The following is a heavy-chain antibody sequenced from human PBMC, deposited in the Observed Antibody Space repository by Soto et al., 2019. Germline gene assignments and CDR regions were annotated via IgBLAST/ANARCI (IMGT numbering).Heavy chain of an antibody. CDR3: AKDKYSSSSRDAFFEY. CDR2: ISGSYGYT. CDR1: GFIFSNYA. D-gene: IGHD6-6*01. J-gene: IGHJ4*02. V-gene: IGHV3-23*01. Sequence: EVQLLESGGGLVQPGGSLRLSCAASGFIFSNYAMSWVRQAPGKGLEWVSGISGSYGYTYYADSVKGRFSISRDNSKNTVYLQMHSLSAEDTAVYYCAKDKYSSSSRDAFFEYWGQGALVTVSS.